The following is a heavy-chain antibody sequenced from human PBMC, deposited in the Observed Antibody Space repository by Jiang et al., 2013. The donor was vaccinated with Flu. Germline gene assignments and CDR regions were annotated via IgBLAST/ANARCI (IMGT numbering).Heavy chain of an antibody. CDR1: GGTFSSYA. CDR3: ARDSEPDKVGATFRSFGVY. CDR2: IIPILGIA. J-gene: IGHJ4*02. D-gene: IGHD1-26*01. V-gene: IGHV1-69*04. Sequence: SGAEVKKPGSSVKVSCKASGGTFSSYAISWVRQAPGQGLEWMGRIIPILGIANYAQKFQGRVTITADKSTSTAYMELSSLRSEDTAVYYCARDSEPDKVGATFRSFGVYWGQGTLVTVSS.